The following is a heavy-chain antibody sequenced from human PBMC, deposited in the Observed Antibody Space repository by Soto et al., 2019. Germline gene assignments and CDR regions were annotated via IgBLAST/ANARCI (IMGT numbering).Heavy chain of an antibody. CDR1: GGSISSYY. CDR2: IYYSGST. V-gene: IGHV4-59*01. D-gene: IGHD3-16*02. Sequence: QVQLQESGPGLVKPSETLSLTCTVSGGSISSYYWSWIRQPPGKGLEWIGYIYYSGSTNYNPSPRRRVTISVDTSNNQFSLKLSSVTAADTAVDYCARGTIYDSFWGSYRGPDFDYWGQGTRVTVSS. CDR3: ARGTIYDSFWGSYRGPDFDY. J-gene: IGHJ4*02.